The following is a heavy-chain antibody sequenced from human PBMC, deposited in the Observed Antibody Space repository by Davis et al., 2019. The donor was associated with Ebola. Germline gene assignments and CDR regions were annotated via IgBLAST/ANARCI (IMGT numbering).Heavy chain of an antibody. CDR3: ARLRGYYDSSGYSAFDI. J-gene: IGHJ3*02. V-gene: IGHV4-61*05. CDR1: GGSISSSSYY. Sequence: MPGGSLRLSCTVSGGSISSSSYYWGWIRQPPGKGLEWIGYIYYSGSTNYNPSLKSRVTISVDTSKNQFSLKLSSVTAADTAVYYCARLRGYYDSSGYSAFDIWGQGTMVTVSS. D-gene: IGHD3-22*01. CDR2: IYYSGST.